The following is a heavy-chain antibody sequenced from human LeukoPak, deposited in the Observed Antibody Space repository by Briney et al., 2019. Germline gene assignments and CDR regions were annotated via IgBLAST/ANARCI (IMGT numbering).Heavy chain of an antibody. CDR2: ISSTGDNI. CDR3: GGEFSSSPASMDV. V-gene: IGHV3-21*06. D-gene: IGHD6-13*01. CDR1: GFAFRTCT. Sequence: GGSLRLSCAASGFAFRTCTMNWVRQAPGKGLEWVSFISSTGDNIYYVDSAKGRFTISRDNAKNSLYLQMNSLREEDTAVYYCGGEFSSSPASMDVWGQGASVTVSS. J-gene: IGHJ6*02.